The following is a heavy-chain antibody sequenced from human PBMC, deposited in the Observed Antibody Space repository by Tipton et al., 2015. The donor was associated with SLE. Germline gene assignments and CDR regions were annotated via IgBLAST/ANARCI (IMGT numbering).Heavy chain of an antibody. D-gene: IGHD3-10*01. CDR2: ISGRGST. V-gene: IGHV4-4*07. J-gene: IGHJ4*02. CDR3: AQARQGWFGELLPVN. Sequence: LRLSCTVSGGSLRGYYWNWIRQSAGKGLEWLGRISGRGSTNFNPSLKSRLTMSVHASQNQLSLNLNSVTAADTAVYYCAQARQGWFGELLPVNWGQGTLVAVSS. CDR1: GGSLRGYY.